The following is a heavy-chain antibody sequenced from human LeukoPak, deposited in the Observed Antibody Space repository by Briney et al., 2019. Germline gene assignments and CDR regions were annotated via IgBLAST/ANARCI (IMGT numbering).Heavy chain of an antibody. D-gene: IGHD6-6*01. CDR2: IYHSGST. J-gene: IGHJ4*02. V-gene: IGHV4-38-2*02. CDR1: GYSISSGYY. Sequence: SETLSLTCTVSGYSISSGYYWGWIRQPPGKGLEWIGSIYHSGSTYYNPSLKSRVTISVDTSKNQFSLKLSSVTAADTAVYYCAREGIAARPGADYWGQGTLVTVSS. CDR3: AREGIAARPGADY.